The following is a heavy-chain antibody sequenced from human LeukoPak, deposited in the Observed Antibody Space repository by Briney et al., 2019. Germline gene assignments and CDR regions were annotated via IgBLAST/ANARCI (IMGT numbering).Heavy chain of an antibody. CDR2: IYHGGST. D-gene: IGHD2-15*01. CDR1: GYSISSGYY. V-gene: IGHV4-38-2*01. Sequence: SETLSLTCGVSGYSISSGYYWGWSRQPPGKGLEGIGSIYHGGSTYYNPSLKSRVTISVDTSKNQFSLKLSSLTAADTAVYYCERVIYCSGGSCYDGAWFDPWGQGTLVTVSS. J-gene: IGHJ5*02. CDR3: ERVIYCSGGSCYDGAWFDP.